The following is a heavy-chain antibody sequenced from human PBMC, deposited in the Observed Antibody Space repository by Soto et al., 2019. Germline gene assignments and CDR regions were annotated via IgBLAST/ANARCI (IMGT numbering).Heavy chain of an antibody. CDR3: AKDLMLKKYYDFWSGYYFDY. CDR2: ISGSGGST. J-gene: IGHJ4*02. Sequence: VGSLRLSCAASGFTFSSYAMSWVRQAPGKGLEWVSAISGSGGSTYYADSVKGRFTISRDNSKNTLYLQMNSLRAEDTAVYYCAKDLMLKKYYDFWSGYYFDYWGQGTLVTVS. D-gene: IGHD3-3*01. CDR1: GFTFSSYA. V-gene: IGHV3-23*01.